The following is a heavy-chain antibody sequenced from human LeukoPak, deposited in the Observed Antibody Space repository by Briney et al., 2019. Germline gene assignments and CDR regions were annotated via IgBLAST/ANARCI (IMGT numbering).Heavy chain of an antibody. J-gene: IGHJ3*02. CDR2: INHSGST. V-gene: IGHV4-34*01. Sequence: SETLSLTCAVYGGSFSGYYWSWIRQPPGKGLEWIGEINHSGSTNYNPSLKSRVTISVDTSKNQFSLKLSSVTAADPAVYYCARVYYDNLTGYDLAFDIWGQGTMVTVSS. D-gene: IGHD3-9*01. CDR3: ARVYYDNLTGYDLAFDI. CDR1: GGSFSGYY.